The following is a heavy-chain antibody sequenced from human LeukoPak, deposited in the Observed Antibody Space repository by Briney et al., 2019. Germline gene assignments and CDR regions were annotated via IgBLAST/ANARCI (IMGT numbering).Heavy chain of an antibody. V-gene: IGHV1-2*02. D-gene: IGHD3-10*01. J-gene: IGHJ4*02. CDR2: INPNSGGT. CDR1: GYTFTGYY. CDR3: ASLGGWFGELFPMWVTSPFDY. Sequence: GASVKVSCKASGYTFTGYYMHWVRQAPGQGLEWMGWINPNSGGTNYAQKFQGRVTMTRDTSISTAYMELSRLRSDDTAVYYCASLGGWFGELFPMWVTSPFDYWGQGTLVTVSS.